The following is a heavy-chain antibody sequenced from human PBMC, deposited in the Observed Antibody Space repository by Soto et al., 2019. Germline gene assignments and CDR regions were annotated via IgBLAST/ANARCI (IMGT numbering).Heavy chain of an antibody. J-gene: IGHJ4*02. D-gene: IGHD6-19*01. Sequence: QVQLVQSGAEVKKPGASVKVSCKASGYTFTSYYMHWVRQAPGQGLEWMGIINPSGGSTSYAQKFQGRVTMTRDTSTSTVYMELSSLRSEDTAVYYCGSVAVAVGGSFDYWGQGTLVTVSS. CDR3: GSVAVAVGGSFDY. CDR1: GYTFTSYY. V-gene: IGHV1-46*03. CDR2: INPSGGST.